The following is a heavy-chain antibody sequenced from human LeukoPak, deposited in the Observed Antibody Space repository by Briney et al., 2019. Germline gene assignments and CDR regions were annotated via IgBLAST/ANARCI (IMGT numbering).Heavy chain of an antibody. J-gene: IGHJ6*02. Sequence: PGGSLRLSCAASAFTFSDHYMSWIRQAPGKGLEWVSVIYSGGSKYEADSVKGRFTISRDNSKNTLYLQMNSLRAEDTAVYYCASGPQGGSYVSLYYYYGMDVWGQGTTVTVSS. CDR3: ASGPQGGSYVSLYYYYGMDV. CDR2: IYSGGSK. CDR1: AFTFSDHY. V-gene: IGHV3-66*01. D-gene: IGHD1-26*01.